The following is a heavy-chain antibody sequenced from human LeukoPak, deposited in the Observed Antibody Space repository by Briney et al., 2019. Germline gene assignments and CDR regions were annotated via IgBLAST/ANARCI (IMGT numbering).Heavy chain of an antibody. CDR3: ARAVMVAVAGGRFDY. V-gene: IGHV4-30-4*01. Sequence: SQTLSLTCTVSGGSISSGDYYWSWIRQPPGKGLEWIAYMYYSGSTYYNPSLKSRVTMSADTSKNQLSLKLSSVTAADTAVYYCARAVMVAVAGGRFDYWGQGTLVTVSS. CDR2: MYYSGST. CDR1: GGSISSGDYY. D-gene: IGHD6-19*01. J-gene: IGHJ4*02.